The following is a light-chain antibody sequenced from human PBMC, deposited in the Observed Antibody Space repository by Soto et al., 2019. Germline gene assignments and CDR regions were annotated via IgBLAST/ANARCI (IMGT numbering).Light chain of an antibody. CDR2: GVS. CDR1: SSDIGNYDY. J-gene: IGLJ1*01. V-gene: IGLV2-23*02. CDR3: CSYAGSVDHYV. Sequence: QSVLTQPASVSGSPGQSITISCSGTSSDIGNYDYVAWYQQFPGKTPKLMIYGVSSRPSGVSYRFSGSKSGNTASLTISGLQAGDEADYYCCSYAGSVDHYVFGTGTKVTVL.